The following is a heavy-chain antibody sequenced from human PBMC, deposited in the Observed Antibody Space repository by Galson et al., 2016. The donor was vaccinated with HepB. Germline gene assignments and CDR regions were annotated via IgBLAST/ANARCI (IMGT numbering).Heavy chain of an antibody. V-gene: IGHV5-51*01. CDR2: IYPGDFDT. D-gene: IGHD1-1*01. CDR3: TRRPQCEGAACNDNGRDWFDT. Sequence: QSGAEVKEPGESLTISCTASGFTFTTQWIGWVRQMPGKGLEWMGIIYPGDFDTQYRPSFQGRVTISVDRSLSTAYLQWNNLKASDSAMYYCTRRPQCEGAACNDNGRDWFDTWGQGTLVTVSS. J-gene: IGHJ5*02. CDR1: GFTFTTQW.